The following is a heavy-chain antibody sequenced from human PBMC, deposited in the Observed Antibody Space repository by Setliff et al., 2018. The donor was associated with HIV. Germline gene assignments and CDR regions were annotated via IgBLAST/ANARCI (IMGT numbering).Heavy chain of an antibody. CDR2: IYYSGST. J-gene: IGHJ6*03. CDR3: ARGGIGDYYYYYMDV. V-gene: IGHV4-59*11. D-gene: IGHD3-10*01. Sequence: SETLSLTCTVSGGSISSHYWSWIRQPPGKGLEWIGYIYYSGSTNYNPSLKSRVTISVDTSKSQFSLKLSSVTAADTAVYYCARGGIGDYYYYYMDVWGKGTTVTVSS. CDR1: GGSISSHY.